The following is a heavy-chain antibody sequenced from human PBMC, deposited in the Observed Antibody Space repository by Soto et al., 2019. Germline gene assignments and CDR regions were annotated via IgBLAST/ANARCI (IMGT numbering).Heavy chain of an antibody. J-gene: IGHJ6*02. V-gene: IGHV3-7*05. Sequence: PGGSLRLSCAASGFTFSSYWMSWVRQAPGKGLEWVANIKQDGSEKYYVDSVKGRFTISRDNAKNSLYLQMNSLRSEDTAVYYCARPLAVAGNLGYYYYGMDVWGQGTTVTVSS. CDR3: ARPLAVAGNLGYYYYGMDV. CDR2: IKQDGSEK. CDR1: GFTFSSYW. D-gene: IGHD6-19*01.